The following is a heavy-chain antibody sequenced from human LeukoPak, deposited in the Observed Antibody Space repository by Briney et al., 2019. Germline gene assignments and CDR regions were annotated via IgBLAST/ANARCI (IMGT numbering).Heavy chain of an antibody. CDR2: ISGSGGST. Sequence: GGSLRLSCAASGFTFSSYAMSWVRQAPGRGLEWVSAISGSGGSTYYADSVKGRFTISRDNSKNTLYLQMISLRAEDTAVYYCAKVPFHNSESYDFDYWGQGTLVTVSS. V-gene: IGHV3-23*01. D-gene: IGHD4-23*01. CDR3: AKVPFHNSESYDFDY. J-gene: IGHJ4*02. CDR1: GFTFSSYA.